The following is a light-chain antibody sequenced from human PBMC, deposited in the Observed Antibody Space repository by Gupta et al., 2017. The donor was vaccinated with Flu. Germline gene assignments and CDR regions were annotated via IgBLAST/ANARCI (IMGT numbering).Light chain of an antibody. V-gene: IGKV2-28*01. CDR2: LGS. CDR3: RQALQTPYT. J-gene: IGKJ2*01. CDR1: QTLLHSNGRNY. Sequence: EIVVTQSPLYLPVTPGEPASISCRSSQTLLHSNGRNYLDWYLQKPGQSPQVLIYLGSNRASGVPDRFSGSGSGTDFTLKISRVEAEDVGVYYCRQALQTPYTFGQGTKLEIK.